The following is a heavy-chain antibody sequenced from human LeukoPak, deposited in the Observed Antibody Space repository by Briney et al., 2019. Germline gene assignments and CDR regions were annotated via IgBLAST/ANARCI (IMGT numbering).Heavy chain of an antibody. D-gene: IGHD3-3*01. J-gene: IGHJ6*03. Sequence: ASVKVSCKASGYTFTSYYMHWVRQAPGQGLEWMGWINPNSGGTNYAQKFQGRVTMTRDTSISTAYMELSRLRSDDTAVYYCARGRLPITIFGVVITDYYMDVWGKGTTVTVSS. CDR3: ARGRLPITIFGVVITDYYMDV. V-gene: IGHV1-2*02. CDR1: GYTFTSYY. CDR2: INPNSGGT.